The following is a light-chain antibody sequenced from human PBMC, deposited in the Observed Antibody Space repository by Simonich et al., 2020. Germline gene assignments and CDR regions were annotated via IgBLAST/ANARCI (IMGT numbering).Light chain of an antibody. CDR2: EVS. CDR3: SSYAGSNNLEV. CDR1: SSDVGGYNY. V-gene: IGLV2-8*01. Sequence: QSALTQPPSASGSPGQSVTISCTGTSSDVGGYNYVSCYQQPPGKAPKLMLYEVSKRPSGVPDRVSGSKSGNTASLTVSGLQAEDEADYYCSSYAGSNNLEVFGGGTKLTVL. J-gene: IGLJ3*02.